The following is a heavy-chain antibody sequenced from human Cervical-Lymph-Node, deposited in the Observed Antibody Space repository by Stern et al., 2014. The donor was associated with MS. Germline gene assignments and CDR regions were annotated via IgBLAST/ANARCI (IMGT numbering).Heavy chain of an antibody. J-gene: IGHJ1*01. V-gene: IGHV3-30*01. D-gene: IGHD1-1*01. CDR2: ISYDGSNE. Sequence: VQLVESGGGVVQPGRSLRLSCAASGFCFSSYAMHWVRQAPGKGLEWVAVISYDGSNEYYADSVKGRFTISRDNSKNTMYLQMNSLRVEDTAVYFCARGLQEGGTYFQHWGQGTLVTVSS. CDR1: GFCFSSYA. CDR3: ARGLQEGGTYFQH.